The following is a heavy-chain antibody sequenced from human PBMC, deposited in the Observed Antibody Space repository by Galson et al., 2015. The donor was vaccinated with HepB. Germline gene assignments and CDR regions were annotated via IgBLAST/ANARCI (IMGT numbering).Heavy chain of an antibody. V-gene: IGHV3-23*01. CDR1: GFTFSSYA. D-gene: IGHD2-2*01. CDR2: ISGSGGST. CDR3: AKEGGGVYQLLPGPWYYYGMDV. Sequence: SLRLSCAASGFTFSSYAMSWVRQAPGKGLEWVSAISGSGGSTYYADSVKGRFTISRDNSKNTLYLQMNSLRAEDTAVYYCAKEGGGVYQLLPGPWYYYGMDVWGQGTTVTVSS. J-gene: IGHJ6*02.